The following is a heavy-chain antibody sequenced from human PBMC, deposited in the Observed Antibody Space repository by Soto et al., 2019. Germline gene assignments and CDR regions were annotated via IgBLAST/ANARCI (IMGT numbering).Heavy chain of an antibody. J-gene: IGHJ5*02. Sequence: ASVKVSCKASGYTFTRDQIHWVRQAPGQGLEWMGMIDPSGGKTNYAQNFQGRVTMTRDTSTSTVYMALSSLRSEDTAIYFCGRVMRSLLSITALDTWGQGTLVTVSS. CDR1: GYTFTRDQ. V-gene: IGHV1-46*01. D-gene: IGHD3-10*01. CDR3: GRVMRSLLSITALDT. CDR2: IDPSGGKT.